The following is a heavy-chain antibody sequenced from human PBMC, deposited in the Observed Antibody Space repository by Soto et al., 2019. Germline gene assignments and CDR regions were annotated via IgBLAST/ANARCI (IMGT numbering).Heavy chain of an antibody. V-gene: IGHV3-30*03. Sequence: QVQLVESGGGVVQPGRSLRLSCAASGFSFSSYVMHWVRQAPGKGLEWVAVISYDGSNKYYADSVKGRITIARDNSKNTIYLQMTSLTAEHTAVYYCARGISAAATPGDYWGQGTLVTVSS. J-gene: IGHJ4*02. CDR3: ARGISAAATPGDY. CDR2: ISYDGSNK. CDR1: GFSFSSYV. D-gene: IGHD6-13*01.